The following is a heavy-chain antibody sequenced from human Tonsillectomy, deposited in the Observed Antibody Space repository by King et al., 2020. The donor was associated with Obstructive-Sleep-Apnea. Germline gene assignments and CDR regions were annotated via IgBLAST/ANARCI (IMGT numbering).Heavy chain of an antibody. Sequence: VQLVQSGNVLKSPGASVKVACKASGYTFGSYGIHWVRQAPGQGLEWMGWIITFAYDSEIKYSERFQGRLTLTTDTSTSTAYMELRSLTSDDTAVYYCARGGTTALYGMDVWGQGTTVSVSS. CDR3: ARGGTTALYGMDV. CDR2: IITFAYDSEI. V-gene: IGHV1-18*04. D-gene: IGHD1-7*01. J-gene: IGHJ6*02. CDR1: GYTFGSYG.